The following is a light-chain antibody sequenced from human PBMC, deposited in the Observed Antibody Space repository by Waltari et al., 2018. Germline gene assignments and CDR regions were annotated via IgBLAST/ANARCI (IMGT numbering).Light chain of an antibody. CDR3: QQSYNTPRT. Sequence: DIQMTQTPSSLSASVGDRVSITCRASQSISTQLNWYQQKPGKAPKLLIYAASNLQSGVPSRFSGRGSETDFTLTISSLQPEDFAVYYCQQSYNTPRTFGPGTKVDIK. CDR1: QSISTQ. CDR2: AAS. J-gene: IGKJ3*01. V-gene: IGKV1-39*01.